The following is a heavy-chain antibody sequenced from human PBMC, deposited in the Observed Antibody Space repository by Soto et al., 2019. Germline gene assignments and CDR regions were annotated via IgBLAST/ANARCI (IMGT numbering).Heavy chain of an antibody. CDR1: GFTFSNAW. V-gene: IGHV3-15*07. Sequence: GGSLRLSCAASGFTFSNAWMNWVRQAPGKGLGWVGRIKSKTDGGTTDYAAPVKGRFTISRDDSKNTLYLQMNSLKTEDTAVYHCTTDTYYYDSSGFDYWGQGTLVTVSS. J-gene: IGHJ4*02. D-gene: IGHD3-22*01. CDR2: IKSKTDGGTT. CDR3: TTDTYYYDSSGFDY.